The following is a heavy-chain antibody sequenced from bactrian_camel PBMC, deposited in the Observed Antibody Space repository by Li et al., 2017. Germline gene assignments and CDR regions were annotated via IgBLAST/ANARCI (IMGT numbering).Heavy chain of an antibody. CDR2: IDSDGLA. CDR3: AADLVTGGNWRSIDHWSY. J-gene: IGHJ4*01. CDR1: GYTYSSYC. Sequence: QLVESGGGLVQPGGSLRLSCAASGYTYSSYCMGWFRQAPGKEREGVAVIDSDGLAKYADSVKGRFTISQDNAKNTLYLQMNALKPEDTAMYYCAADLVTGGNWRSIDHWSYWGQGTQVTVS. V-gene: IGHV3S53*01. D-gene: IGHD7*01.